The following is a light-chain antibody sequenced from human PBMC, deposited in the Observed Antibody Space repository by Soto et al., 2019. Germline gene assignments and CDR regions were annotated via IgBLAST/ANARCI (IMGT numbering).Light chain of an antibody. V-gene: IGLV3-1*01. CDR2: QDS. CDR3: QAWDSSTAGGV. Sequence: SSELTQPPSVSVSPGQTASITCSGDKLGDKYACWYQQKPGQSPVLVIYQDSKRPSGIPERFSGSNSGNTATLTISGTQAMDEADYYCQAWDSSTAGGVFGTGTKVTVL. J-gene: IGLJ1*01. CDR1: KLGDKY.